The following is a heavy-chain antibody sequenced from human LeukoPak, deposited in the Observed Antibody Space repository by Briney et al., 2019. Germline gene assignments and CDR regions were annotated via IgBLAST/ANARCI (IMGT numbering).Heavy chain of an antibody. CDR3: ARPYRPWLRSVDAFDI. CDR1: GFTVSSNY. CDR2: IYSGGST. Sequence: GGSLRLSCAASGFTVSSNYMSWVRQAPGKGLEWVSVIYSGGSTYYADSVKGRFTICRDNYKNTLYLQMNSLRAEDTAVYYCARPYRPWLRSVDAFDIWGQGTMVTVSS. J-gene: IGHJ3*02. V-gene: IGHV3-66*04. D-gene: IGHD5-12*01.